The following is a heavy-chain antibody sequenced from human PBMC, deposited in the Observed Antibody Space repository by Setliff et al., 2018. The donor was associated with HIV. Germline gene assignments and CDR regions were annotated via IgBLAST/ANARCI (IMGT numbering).Heavy chain of an antibody. CDR3: ASGKVGYCTNGVCHRLFDY. V-gene: IGHV1-69*05. CDR1: GGTFSSYA. Sequence: GASVKVSCKASGGTFSSYAISWVRQAPGQGPEWMGGIIPIFGTANYAQKFQGRVTITTDESTSTAYMELSSLRSEDTAVYYCASGKVGYCTNGVCHRLFDYWGQGTQVTVSS. J-gene: IGHJ4*02. CDR2: IIPIFGTA. D-gene: IGHD2-8*01.